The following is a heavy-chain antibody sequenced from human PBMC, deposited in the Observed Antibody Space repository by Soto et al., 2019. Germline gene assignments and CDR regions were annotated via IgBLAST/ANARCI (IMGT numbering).Heavy chain of an antibody. V-gene: IGHV3-30*03. CDR2: ISYDGNNK. J-gene: IGHJ4*02. Sequence: GGSLRLSCAASEFTFSNYAMHWVRQAPGNGLQWLAVISYDGNNKYYADSVEGRFTISRDNSKNTVYLQMNSLRLEDTAVYYCARGPSYSDSYFDHWGQGTLVTVSS. D-gene: IGHD4-17*01. CDR1: EFTFSNYA. CDR3: ARGPSYSDSYFDH.